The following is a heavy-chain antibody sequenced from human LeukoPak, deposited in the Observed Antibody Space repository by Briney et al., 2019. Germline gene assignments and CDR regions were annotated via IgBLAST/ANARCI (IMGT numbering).Heavy chain of an antibody. V-gene: IGHV4-30-2*01. J-gene: IGHJ4*02. CDR3: AKVEAPYFFDY. CDR1: GGSISSGTYS. CDR2: ISHSGST. Sequence: SETLSLTCAVSGGSISSGTYSGSWIRQPPGKGLESIGYISHSGSTSYNPSLKSRVTISVYTSKNQFSLKLSSVTAADTAVYYCAKVEAPYFFDYWGQGTLVTVSS.